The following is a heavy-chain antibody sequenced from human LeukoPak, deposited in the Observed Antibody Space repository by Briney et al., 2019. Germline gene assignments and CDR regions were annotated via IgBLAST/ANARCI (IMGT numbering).Heavy chain of an antibody. J-gene: IGHJ5*02. D-gene: IGHD3-22*01. CDR2: INQDGSGE. Sequence: GGSLRLSCAASGFTFSRYWMSWVRQGQGKGLEWVAAINQDGSGEYYVDSVKGRFTISRDNAKNSLYLQISGLRAEDTAVYHCARKLYYYDTSPAGWFDPWGQGTMVTVS. V-gene: IGHV3-7*01. CDR3: ARKLYYYDTSPAGWFDP. CDR1: GFTFSRYW.